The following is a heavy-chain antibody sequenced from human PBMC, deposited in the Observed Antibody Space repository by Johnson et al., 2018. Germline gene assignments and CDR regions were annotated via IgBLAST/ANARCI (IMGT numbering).Heavy chain of an antibody. CDR2: IYYSGST. CDR1: GGSISSSSYY. D-gene: IGHD2-2*02. J-gene: IGHJ6*02. CDR3: AGGRYCSSTSCYTRSGYYGMDV. V-gene: IGHV4-39*01. Sequence: QVQLQESGPGLVKPSETLSLTCTVSGGSISSSSYYWGWIRQPPGKGLEWIGSIYYSGSTYYNTSLKSRVTISVDTSKNQFSLKLSSVTAADTAVYYCAGGRYCSSTSCYTRSGYYGMDVWGQGTTVTVSS.